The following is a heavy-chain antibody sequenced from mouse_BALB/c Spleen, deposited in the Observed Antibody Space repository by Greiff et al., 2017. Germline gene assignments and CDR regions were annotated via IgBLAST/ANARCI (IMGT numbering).Heavy chain of an antibody. CDR2: INPSTGYT. CDR1: GYTFTSYW. V-gene: IGHV1-7*01. Sequence: VQRVESGAELAKPGASVKMSCKASGYTFTSYWMHWVKQRPGQGLEWIGYINPSTGYTEYNQKFKDKATLTADKSSSTAYMQLSSLTSEDSAVYYCARGYDGSSRWFAYWGQGTLVTVSA. CDR3: ARGYDGSSRWFAY. D-gene: IGHD1-1*01. J-gene: IGHJ3*01.